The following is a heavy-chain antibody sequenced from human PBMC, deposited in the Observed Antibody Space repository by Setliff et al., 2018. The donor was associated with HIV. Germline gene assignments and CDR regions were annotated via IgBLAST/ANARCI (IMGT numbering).Heavy chain of an antibody. CDR1: GFTFSRYS. CDR2: IYSDGST. CDR3: ARVRLYSSALDY. Sequence: GGSLRLSCAASGFTFSRYSMSWVRQAPGKGLEWVSTIYSDGSTYHADSVKGRFTLSRDTSKNTLSLQMNSLRPEDTAVFYCARVRLYSSALDYWGQGTLVTVSS. J-gene: IGHJ4*02. V-gene: IGHV3-66*02. D-gene: IGHD3-22*01.